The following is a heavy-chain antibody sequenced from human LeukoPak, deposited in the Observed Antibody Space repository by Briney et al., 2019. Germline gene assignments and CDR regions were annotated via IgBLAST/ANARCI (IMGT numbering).Heavy chain of an antibody. V-gene: IGHV3-23*01. Sequence: HPGGSLRLSCAGSGFTFSSYAMSWVRQAPGKGLEWVSTISGSGGAGTYYADSVKGRFTISRDNSNNTLFLRMNSLRAEDTAVYYCAKDRGYWGQGTLVTVSS. CDR2: ISGSGGAGT. J-gene: IGHJ4*02. CDR3: AKDRGY. CDR1: GFTFSSYA.